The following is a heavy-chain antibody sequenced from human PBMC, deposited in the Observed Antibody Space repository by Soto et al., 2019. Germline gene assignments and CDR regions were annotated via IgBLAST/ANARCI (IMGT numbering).Heavy chain of an antibody. J-gene: IGHJ4*02. CDR3: ARGSITMVRGVIDY. V-gene: IGHV3-7*01. CDR1: GFTFSSYW. D-gene: IGHD3-10*01. CDR2: IKQDGSEK. Sequence: GGSLRLSCAASGFTFSSYWMSWVRQAPGKGLEWVANIKQDGSEKYYVDSVKGRFTISRDNAKNSLYLQMNSLRAEDTAVYHCARGSITMVRGVIDYWGQGTLVTVSS.